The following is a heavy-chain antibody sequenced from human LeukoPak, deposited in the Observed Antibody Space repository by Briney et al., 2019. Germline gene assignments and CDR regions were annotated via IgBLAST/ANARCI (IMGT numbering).Heavy chain of an antibody. Sequence: ASVKVSCKASGDTLTSYDINWVRQATGQGLEWMGWMNPNSGNTGYAQKCQGRVTITRNTSISTAYMELSSLRSEDTAVYYCARGDHASYYYYYMDVWGKGTTVTVSS. CDR2: MNPNSGNT. J-gene: IGHJ6*03. CDR1: GDTLTSYD. V-gene: IGHV1-8*03. CDR3: ARGDHASYYYYYMDV. D-gene: IGHD1-14*01.